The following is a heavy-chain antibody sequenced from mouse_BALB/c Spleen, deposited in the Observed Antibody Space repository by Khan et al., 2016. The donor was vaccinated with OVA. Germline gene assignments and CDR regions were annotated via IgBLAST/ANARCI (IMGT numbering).Heavy chain of an antibody. CDR2: IYPGNVNT. V-gene: IGHV1S56*01. CDR1: GYTFTSYY. CDR3: ARDDYFVGDAMDY. J-gene: IGHJ4*01. Sequence: QVQLQQSGPELVKPGASVRISCKASGYTFTSYYIHWVKQRPGQGLEWIGWIYPGNVNTKYNEKFKGKATLTVDKSSSTASMQLSSLTSEDSAVYFCARDDYFVGDAMDYWGQGTSVTVSS. D-gene: IGHD2-4*01.